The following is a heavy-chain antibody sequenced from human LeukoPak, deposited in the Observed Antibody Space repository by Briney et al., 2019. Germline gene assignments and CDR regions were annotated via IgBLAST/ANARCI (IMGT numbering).Heavy chain of an antibody. D-gene: IGHD2-21*02. Sequence: PSETLSLTCTVPGGSISSSSYYWGWIRQPPGKGLEWIGSIYYSGSTYYNPSLKSRVTISVDTSKNQFSLKLSSVTAADTAVYYCARLAPYCGGDCGGHLDYWGQGTLVTVSS. V-gene: IGHV4-39*01. J-gene: IGHJ4*02. CDR2: IYYSGST. CDR3: ARLAPYCGGDCGGHLDY. CDR1: GGSISSSSYY.